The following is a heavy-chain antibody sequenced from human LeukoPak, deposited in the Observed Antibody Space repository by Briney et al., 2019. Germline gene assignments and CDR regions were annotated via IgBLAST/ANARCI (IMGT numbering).Heavy chain of an antibody. Sequence: KTSETLSLTCAVYGGSFSGYYWSWIRQPPGKGLEWIGEINHSGSTNYNPSLKSRVTISVDTSKNQFSLKLSSVTAADTAVYYCARYMVRGVISYYYYYGMDVWGQGTTVTVSS. CDR1: GGSFSGYY. CDR2: INHSGST. J-gene: IGHJ6*02. CDR3: ARYMVRGVISYYYYYGMDV. V-gene: IGHV4-34*01. D-gene: IGHD3-10*01.